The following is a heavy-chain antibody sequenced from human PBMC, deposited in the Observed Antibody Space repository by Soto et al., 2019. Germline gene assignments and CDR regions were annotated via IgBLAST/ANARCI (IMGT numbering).Heavy chain of an antibody. CDR2: FDPEDGET. J-gene: IGHJ4*02. CDR3: ATETGYCTNGVCYFDY. V-gene: IGHV1-24*01. CDR1: GYTLTELS. D-gene: IGHD2-8*01. Sequence: ASVKVSCKVSGYTLTELSMHWVRQAPGKGLEWMGGFDPEDGETIYAQKFQGRVTMTEDTSTDTAYMELSSLRSEDTAVYYCATETGYCTNGVCYFDYWGQGTLVTVSP.